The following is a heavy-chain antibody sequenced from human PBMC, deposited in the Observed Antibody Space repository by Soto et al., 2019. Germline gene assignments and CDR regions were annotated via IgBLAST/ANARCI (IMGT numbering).Heavy chain of an antibody. D-gene: IGHD1-26*01. V-gene: IGHV1-58*01. CDR3: AASVGRYSYGIDY. CDR2: IVVGSGKT. Sequence: GASVKVSLKPCGFTFSSSVLQLVRQARGQGLEWIGWIVVGSGKTNYAQKFQERVIIFRDMPTSTAYMELSSLSSEDTAVYYCAASVGRYSYGIDYWGQGTLVTVSS. CDR1: GFTFSSSV. J-gene: IGHJ4*02.